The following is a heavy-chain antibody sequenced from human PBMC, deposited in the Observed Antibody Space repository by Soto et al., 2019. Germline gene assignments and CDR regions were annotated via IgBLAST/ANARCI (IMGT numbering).Heavy chain of an antibody. J-gene: IGHJ5*02. V-gene: IGHV1-46*01. CDR1: GDTFTSYY. Sequence: GASVKVFCKAPGDTFTSYYLNWVRQAPGQGLEWMGVINPHGGSTKYAQKFQGRVTMTRDTSRSTVYMELRSLRSDDTATYYCARSSGGNFGIIIEGSNWFDPWGRGTLVTVSS. CDR3: ARSSGGNFGIIIEGSNWFDP. D-gene: IGHD3-3*01. CDR2: INPHGGST.